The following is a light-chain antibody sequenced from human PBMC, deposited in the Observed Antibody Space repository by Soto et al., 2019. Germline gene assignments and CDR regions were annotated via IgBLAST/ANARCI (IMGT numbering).Light chain of an antibody. J-gene: IGLJ1*01. Sequence: QSVLTQPPSASGTPGQRVTISCSGSTSNIGNNSVYWHQQLPGTAPKLLIFRNNQRPSGVPDRFSDSKSGTSASLAISGLRSEDEADYYCAAWDDSLSAYVFGTGTKVTVL. V-gene: IGLV1-47*01. CDR1: TSNIGNNS. CDR3: AAWDDSLSAYV. CDR2: RNN.